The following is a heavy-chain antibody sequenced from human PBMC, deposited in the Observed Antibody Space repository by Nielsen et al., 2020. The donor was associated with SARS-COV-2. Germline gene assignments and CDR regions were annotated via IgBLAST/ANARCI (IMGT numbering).Heavy chain of an antibody. CDR3: ARGDEAERRYYFDY. CDR1: GYTFTSYG. J-gene: IGHJ4*02. D-gene: IGHD6-25*01. V-gene: IGHV1-69*06. CDR2: IIPIFGTA. Sequence: SVKVSCKASGYTFTSYGISWVRQAPGQGLEWMGGIIPIFGTANYAQKFQGRVTITADKSTSTAYMELSSLRSEDTAVYYCARGDEAERRYYFDYWGQGTLVTVSS.